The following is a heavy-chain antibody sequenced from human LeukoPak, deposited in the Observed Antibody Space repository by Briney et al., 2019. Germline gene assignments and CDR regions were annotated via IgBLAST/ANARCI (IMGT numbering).Heavy chain of an antibody. J-gene: IGHJ3*02. Sequence: GASVTVSCKPSGYTFTYRYLHWVRQAPGQALEWMGWITPFNGNTNYEQKFQDRVTITRDRSMSTAYKELSSLRSEDTAMYYCARSFTMIDDAFDIWGQGKMVTVTS. D-gene: IGHD3-22*01. CDR3: ARSFTMIDDAFDI. V-gene: IGHV1-45*02. CDR2: ITPFNGNT. CDR1: GYTFTYRY.